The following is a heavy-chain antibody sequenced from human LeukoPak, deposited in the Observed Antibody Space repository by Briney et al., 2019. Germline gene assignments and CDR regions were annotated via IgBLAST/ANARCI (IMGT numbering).Heavy chain of an antibody. Sequence: SETLSLTCTVSGGSISSSSYYWGWIRQPPRKGLEWIGSIYYSGSTYYNPSLKSRVTISVDTSKNQFSLKLSSVTAADTAVYYCARLKPGMVPLYWFDPWGQGTLVTVSS. V-gene: IGHV4-39*01. J-gene: IGHJ5*02. CDR3: ARLKPGMVPLYWFDP. CDR2: IYYSGST. CDR1: GGSISSSSYY. D-gene: IGHD1-14*01.